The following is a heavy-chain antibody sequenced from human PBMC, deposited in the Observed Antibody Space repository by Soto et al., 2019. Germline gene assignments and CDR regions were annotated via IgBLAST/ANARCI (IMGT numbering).Heavy chain of an antibody. CDR1: GFTFGSYA. CDR2: VSGTGGST. D-gene: IGHD1-26*01. J-gene: IGHJ4*02. V-gene: IGHV3-23*04. Sequence: EVQLVESGGGLIKPGGSLRLSCAASGFTFGSYAMSWVRQAPGRGLEWVSSVSGTGGSTYYADSVKGRFAISRDNSKNTLYLQMNSLRAEDTAVYYCANGGAGLSDFDYWGQGTLVTVSS. CDR3: ANGGAGLSDFDY.